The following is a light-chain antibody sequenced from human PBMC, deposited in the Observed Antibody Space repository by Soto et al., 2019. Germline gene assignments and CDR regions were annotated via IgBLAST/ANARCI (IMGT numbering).Light chain of an antibody. CDR1: QSITSH. V-gene: IGKV1-39*01. CDR3: QQSSSMPWT. J-gene: IGKJ1*01. CDR2: GAS. Sequence: DIQMTQSPSSLSASVGDRVTISCRTSQSITSHLNWYQQKPGKAPNLLIYGASNLQSGVPSRFSGSGSGTDFTLTISSLQPEDFASYYCQQSSSMPWTFGQGNKVEMK.